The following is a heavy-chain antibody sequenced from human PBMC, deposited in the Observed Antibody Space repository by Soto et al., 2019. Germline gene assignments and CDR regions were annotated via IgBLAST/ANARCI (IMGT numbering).Heavy chain of an antibody. D-gene: IGHD6-19*01. CDR2: INHSGST. CDR3: ARGIQDYSSGWYSPRGSSDY. J-gene: IGHJ4*02. Sequence: SETLSLTCAVYGGSFSGYYWSWIRQPPGKGLEWIGEINHSGSTNYNPSLKSRVTISVDTSKNQFSLKLSSVTAADTAVYYCARGIQDYSSGWYSPRGSSDYWGQGTLVTVSS. CDR1: GGSFSGYY. V-gene: IGHV4-34*01.